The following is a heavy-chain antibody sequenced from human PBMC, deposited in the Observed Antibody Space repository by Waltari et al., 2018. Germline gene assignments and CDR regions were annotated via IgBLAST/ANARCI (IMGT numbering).Heavy chain of an antibody. CDR3: ARVAPKTYRSPVPGRDYYYGMDV. Sequence: QLVESGGGLVQPGESLRLSCAASGFIFRHYLMHWVRQAPGQGLVWVARIKSGGSATAYADAVKGRFTISRDNAKNTLYLQMNRLRAEDTAVYYCARVAPKTYRSPVPGRDYYYGMDVWGQGTSVTVYS. J-gene: IGHJ6*02. CDR2: IKSGGSAT. CDR1: GFIFRHYL. V-gene: IGHV3-74*01. D-gene: IGHD6-19*01.